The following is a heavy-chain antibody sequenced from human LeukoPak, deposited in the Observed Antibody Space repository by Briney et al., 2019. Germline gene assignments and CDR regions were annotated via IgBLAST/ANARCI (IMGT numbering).Heavy chain of an antibody. D-gene: IGHD6-19*01. CDR1: GSTFSDYA. Sequence: PGGSLRLSCAASGSTFSDYAMSWVRQAPGKGLERVSGISGSGGSTYYADSVKGRFTISRDNAKNTLYLQMNGLRAEDTALYYCIRVTGYGSGSDAYWGQGTLVTVSS. CDR3: IRVTGYGSGSDAY. CDR2: ISGSGGST. J-gene: IGHJ4*02. V-gene: IGHV3-23*01.